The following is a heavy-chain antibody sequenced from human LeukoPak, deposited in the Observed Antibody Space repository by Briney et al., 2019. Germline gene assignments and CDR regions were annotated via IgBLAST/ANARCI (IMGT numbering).Heavy chain of an antibody. Sequence: GGSLRLSCAVSGFTFSSYSINWVRQAPEKGLEWVSSISSSSSYIYYADSVKGRFTVSRDNAKNSLYLQMNSLRAEDTAVYYCARDLGSAYGENAFDIWGQGTMVTVSS. CDR2: ISSSSSYI. V-gene: IGHV3-21*01. D-gene: IGHD4-17*01. CDR1: GFTFSSYS. CDR3: ARDLGSAYGENAFDI. J-gene: IGHJ3*02.